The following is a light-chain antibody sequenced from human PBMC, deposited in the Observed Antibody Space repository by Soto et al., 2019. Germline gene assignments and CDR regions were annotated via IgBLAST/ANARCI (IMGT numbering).Light chain of an antibody. CDR3: QQYNSYSWT. J-gene: IGKJ1*01. V-gene: IGKV1-5*03. CDR1: QSIDGW. Sequence: DIHMTHSPSTLSASVGDRVTITCRTSQSIDGWLAWYQQKPGKAPKLLIYKASTLKSGVPSRFSGSGSGTEFTLTISSLQPDDFATYYCQQYNSYSWTFGQGTKVDI. CDR2: KAS.